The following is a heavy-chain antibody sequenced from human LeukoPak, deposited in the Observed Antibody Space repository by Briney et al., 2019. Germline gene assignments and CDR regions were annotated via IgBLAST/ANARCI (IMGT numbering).Heavy chain of an antibody. D-gene: IGHD1-26*01. CDR1: GFTFSSYG. Sequence: GSLRLSCAASGFTFSSYGMHWVRQAPGKGLEWVAVISYDGSNKYYADSVRGRFTISRDNSKNTLYLQMNSLRAEDTAVYYCAKQWELRYWGQGTLVTVSS. J-gene: IGHJ4*02. V-gene: IGHV3-30*18. CDR3: AKQWELRY. CDR2: ISYDGSNK.